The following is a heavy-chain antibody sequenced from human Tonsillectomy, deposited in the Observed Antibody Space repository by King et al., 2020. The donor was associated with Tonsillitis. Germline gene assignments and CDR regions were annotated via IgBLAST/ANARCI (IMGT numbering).Heavy chain of an antibody. Sequence: QLVQSGGGLVKPGGSLRLSCAASGFTFSNAWMSWVRQAPGKGLEWVGRIKSIPDGGATDYAAPVKGRVTISRDDSKNTLYLQMNSLKTEDTAVYYFTTMRRYSSSWYWGYWGQGTLVTVSS. V-gene: IGHV3-15*01. CDR1: GFTFSNAW. D-gene: IGHD6-13*01. J-gene: IGHJ4*02. CDR3: TTMRRYSSSWYWGY. CDR2: IKSIPDGGAT.